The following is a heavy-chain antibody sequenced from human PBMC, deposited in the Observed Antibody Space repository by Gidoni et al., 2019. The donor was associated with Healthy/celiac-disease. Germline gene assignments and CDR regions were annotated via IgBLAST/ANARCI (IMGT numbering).Heavy chain of an antibody. CDR2: IKSKTDGGTT. J-gene: IGHJ3*02. CDR3: TTVFGGSGSYYWPDAFDI. Sequence: EVQLVESGGGLVKPGGSLRLSFAASVFTFSNAWMSWARQAPGKGLEWVGRIKSKTDGGTTDYAAPVKGRFTISRDDSKNTLYLQMNSLKTEDTAVYYCTTVFGGSGSYYWPDAFDIWGQGTMVTVSS. V-gene: IGHV3-15*01. CDR1: VFTFSNAW. D-gene: IGHD3-10*01.